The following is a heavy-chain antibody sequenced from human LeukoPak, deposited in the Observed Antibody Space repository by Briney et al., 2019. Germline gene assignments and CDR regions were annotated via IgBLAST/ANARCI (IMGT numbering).Heavy chain of an antibody. CDR3: ARIRDGYISY. CDR2: ISGSGSTI. V-gene: IGHV3-48*01. Sequence: GGSLRLSCAASGFTFSSYSMNWVRQAPGKGLEWVSYISGSGSTIFYADSVKGRFTISRHNSKNTLYLQMNSLRAEDTAVYYCARIRDGYISYWGQGTLVTVSS. J-gene: IGHJ4*02. D-gene: IGHD5-24*01. CDR1: GFTFSSYS.